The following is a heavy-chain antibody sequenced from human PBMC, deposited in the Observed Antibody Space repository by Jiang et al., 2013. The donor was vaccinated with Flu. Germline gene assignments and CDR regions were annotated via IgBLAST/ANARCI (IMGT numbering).Heavy chain of an antibody. D-gene: IGHD6-13*01. J-gene: IGHJ5*02. Sequence: ELLKPSETLSLTCAVYGGSFSGYYWSWIRQPPGKGLEWIGEINHSGSTNYNPSLKSRVTISVDTSKNQFSLKLSSVTAADTAVYYCARLGRQQPKRGLNWFDPWGQGTLVTVSS. CDR1: GGSFSGYY. V-gene: IGHV4-34*01. CDR3: ARLGRQQPKRGLNWFDP. CDR2: INHSGST.